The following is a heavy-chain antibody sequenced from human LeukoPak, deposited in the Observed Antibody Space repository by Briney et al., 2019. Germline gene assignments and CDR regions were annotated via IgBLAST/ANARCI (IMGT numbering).Heavy chain of an antibody. Sequence: ASVKVSCKASGYTFTSYAMHWVRQAPRQRLEWMGWINAGNGNTKYSQKSQGRVTITRDTSASTAYMELSSLRSEDTAVYYCARGYCSGGSCGGGDYDFDYWGQGTLVTVSS. CDR1: GYTFTSYA. D-gene: IGHD2-15*01. CDR2: INAGNGNT. V-gene: IGHV1-3*01. J-gene: IGHJ4*02. CDR3: ARGYCSGGSCGGGDYDFDY.